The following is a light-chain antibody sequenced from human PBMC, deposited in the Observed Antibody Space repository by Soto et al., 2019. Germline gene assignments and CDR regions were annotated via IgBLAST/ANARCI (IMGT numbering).Light chain of an antibody. CDR2: GNS. CDR1: SSNIGAGYD. Sequence: QSALTQPPSVSGAPGQRVTISCTGSSSNIGAGYDVHWYQRLPGTAPKLLIYGNSNGPSGVPDRFSASKSGTSASLAITGLQAEYEADYFCQSYDSSLSGYVFGTGTKLTVL. V-gene: IGLV1-40*01. J-gene: IGLJ1*01. CDR3: QSYDSSLSGYV.